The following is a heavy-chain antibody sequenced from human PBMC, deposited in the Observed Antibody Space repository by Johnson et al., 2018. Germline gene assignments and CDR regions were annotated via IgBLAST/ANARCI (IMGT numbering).Heavy chain of an antibody. J-gene: IGHJ3*02. D-gene: IGHD3-10*01. V-gene: IGHV4-4*02. Sequence: QVQLVESGPGLVKXSGTLSLTCAVSGGSISSDNWWSWVRQPPGKGLEWTGEISHSGNTTYNPSLKRRVIISLDNSKNQFSLKLSSVTAADTAIYYCASLRGDAFDIWGQGTMVTVSS. CDR2: ISHSGNT. CDR1: GGSISSDNW. CDR3: ASLRGDAFDI.